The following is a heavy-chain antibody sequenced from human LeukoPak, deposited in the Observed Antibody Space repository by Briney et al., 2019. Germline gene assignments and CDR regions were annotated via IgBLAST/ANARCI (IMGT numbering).Heavy chain of an antibody. V-gene: IGHV3-74*01. CDR1: GFTFGGYW. CDR2: ITGDGSST. CDR3: ARDTGWYFDL. J-gene: IGHJ2*01. Sequence: GGSLRLSCAASGFTFGGYWLHWVRQPPGKGPVWVSRITGDGSSTTYADSVKGRFTISRDNAKNTLYLQMISLRAEDTAVYYCARDTGWYFDLWGRGTLVTVSS. D-gene: IGHD4-17*01.